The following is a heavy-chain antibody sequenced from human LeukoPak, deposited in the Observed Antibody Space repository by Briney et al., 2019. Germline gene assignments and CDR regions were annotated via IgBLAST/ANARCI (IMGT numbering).Heavy chain of an antibody. V-gene: IGHV3-48*04. D-gene: IGHD3-22*01. CDR2: ISSTSTTI. J-gene: IGHJ4*02. CDR3: ARGCGLHLSPAPSYYDSRCRYFDA. CDR1: GFTFSDYS. Sequence: PGGSLRLSCAASGFTFSDYSMEWVRQAPGKGLEWISYISSTSTTIYSADSVRGRFTTSRDNAKNSLYLQMNSLRAEDTAVYYCARGCGLHLSPAPSYYDSRCRYFDAWGQGTLVTVSS.